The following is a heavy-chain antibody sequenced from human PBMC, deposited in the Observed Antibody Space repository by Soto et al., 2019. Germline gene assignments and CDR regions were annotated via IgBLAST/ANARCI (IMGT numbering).Heavy chain of an antibody. CDR1: GYSFTSYW. V-gene: IGHV5-10-1*01. CDR3: ARHRTPTVKFFQYHYYGIDV. J-gene: IGHJ6*02. Sequence: GESLKISCKGSGYSFTSYWISGVRQMPGKGLEWMGRIDPSDSYTNYSPSFQGHVTISADKSISTAYLQWSSLKASDTAMYYCARHRTPTVKFFQYHYYGIDVRGQRTTVTVSS. D-gene: IGHD4-4*01. CDR2: IDPSDSYT.